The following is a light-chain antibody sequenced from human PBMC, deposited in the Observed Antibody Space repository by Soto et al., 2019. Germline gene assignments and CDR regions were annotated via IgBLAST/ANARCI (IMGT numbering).Light chain of an antibody. CDR3: QQSYRFPKT. Sequence: DVQMTQSPSSLSASVGDSLTLTCRASQTVTPYLNWYQQKPGKAPKLLIYAASTLQSGVPSRLSGSGSGTEFTLTIISLQPEDFATYYCQQSYRFPKTFGRGTKVDIK. V-gene: IGKV1-39*01. J-gene: IGKJ1*01. CDR2: AAS. CDR1: QTVTPY.